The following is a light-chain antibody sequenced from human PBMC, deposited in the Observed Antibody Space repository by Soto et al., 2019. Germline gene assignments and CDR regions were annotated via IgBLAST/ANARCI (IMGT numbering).Light chain of an antibody. J-gene: IGKJ5*01. Sequence: IQMTQSPSSLSTPVLGRGTLTCQASQDISNYLNWYQQKPGKAPKLLIYDASNLETGVPSRFSGSGSGTDFTFTISSLQPEDIATYYCQKYDNLPINCGKGKRREIK. V-gene: IGKV1-33*01. CDR1: QDISNY. CDR2: DAS. CDR3: QKYDNLPIN.